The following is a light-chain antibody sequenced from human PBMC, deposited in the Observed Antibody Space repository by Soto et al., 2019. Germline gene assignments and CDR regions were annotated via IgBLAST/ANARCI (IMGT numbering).Light chain of an antibody. CDR2: GPS. CDR3: NQYNDWPPS. Sequence: EIVVTQSPATLSVSPGERATLSCRASQSVSNNLAWYRQKLGQPPRLLIYGPSTRASGIPARFSGSGYGRELTLTISSLQSEDYGVYYCNQYNDWPPSFGQGTKVEIK. CDR1: QSVSNN. V-gene: IGKV3-15*01. J-gene: IGKJ1*01.